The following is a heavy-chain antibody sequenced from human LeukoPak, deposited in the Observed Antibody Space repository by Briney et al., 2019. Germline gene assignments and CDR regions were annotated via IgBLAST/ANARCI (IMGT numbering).Heavy chain of an antibody. CDR2: ISYDGSNK. D-gene: IGHD6-13*01. CDR3: ARDSIRQQLYYFDY. CDR1: GFTFSSYA. V-gene: IGHV3-30*04. J-gene: IGHJ4*02. Sequence: PGGSLRLSCAASGFTFSSYAMHWFRQAPGKGLEGVAVISYDGSNKYYADSVKGRFTISRDNSKNTLYLQMDSLRVDDTAVYFCARDSIRQQLYYFDYWGQGTLVTVSS.